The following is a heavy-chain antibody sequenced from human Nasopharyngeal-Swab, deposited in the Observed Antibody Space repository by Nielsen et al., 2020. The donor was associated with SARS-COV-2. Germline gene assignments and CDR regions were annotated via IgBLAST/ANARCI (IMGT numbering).Heavy chain of an antibody. J-gene: IGHJ4*02. CDR2: IKEDGSQK. CDR3: ARAVVGATDY. V-gene: IGHV3-7*03. D-gene: IGHD1-26*01. Sequence: GESLKISCAVSGFTFSTFWMTWVRQAPGKGLEWVANIKEDGSQKYYLDSVKGRFTISRDNAKNSLYLQMNSLRAEDTAIYFCARAVVGATDYWGQGTLVTVSS. CDR1: GFTFSTFW.